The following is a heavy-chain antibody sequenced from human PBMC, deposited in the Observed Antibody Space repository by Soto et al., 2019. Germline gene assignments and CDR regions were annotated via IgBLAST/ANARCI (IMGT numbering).Heavy chain of an antibody. CDR3: ARVGGSNDYTHFDY. Sequence: SVNVSCKAAGGTFSSYAISWVRQAPGQGLEWMGGIIPIFGTANYAQKFQGRVTITADESTSTAYMELSSLRSEDTAVYYCARVGGSNDYTHFDYWGQGTLVTVSS. V-gene: IGHV1-69*13. CDR2: IIPIFGTA. CDR1: GGTFSSYA. D-gene: IGHD4-4*01. J-gene: IGHJ4*02.